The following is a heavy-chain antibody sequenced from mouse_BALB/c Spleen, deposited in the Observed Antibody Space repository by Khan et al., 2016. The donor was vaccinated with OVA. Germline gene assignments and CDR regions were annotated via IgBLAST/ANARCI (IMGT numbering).Heavy chain of an antibody. CDR3: ARQNYYGYAMDY. CDR2: ISYSGST. Sequence: VQLKQSGPGLVKPSQSLSLTCTVTGYSITSDYAWNWIRQFPGNKLEWMGYISYSGSTSYNPSLRSRISITRDTSKNQFFLQLNPVTTEDTATFYCARQNYYGYAMDYWGQGTSVTVSS. J-gene: IGHJ4*01. V-gene: IGHV3-2*02. CDR1: GYSITSDYA. D-gene: IGHD1-1*01.